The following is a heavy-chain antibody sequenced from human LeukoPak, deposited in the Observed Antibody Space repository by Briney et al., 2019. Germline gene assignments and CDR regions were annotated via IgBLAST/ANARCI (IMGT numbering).Heavy chain of an antibody. CDR3: ASRVAADAFDI. CDR1: GYSFTSDW. Sequence: GESLKISCKGAGYSFTSDWIGWLRQMPGKGLEGMGIIYPGDSDTRYSPSFQSQVTVSADKSISTAYLQWSSLKASDTAMSYCASRVAADAFDIWGQGTMVTVSS. CDR2: IYPGDSDT. D-gene: IGHD2-15*01. V-gene: IGHV5-51*01. J-gene: IGHJ3*02.